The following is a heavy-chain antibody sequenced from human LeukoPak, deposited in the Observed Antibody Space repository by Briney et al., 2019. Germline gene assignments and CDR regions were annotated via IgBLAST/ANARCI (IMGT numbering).Heavy chain of an antibody. D-gene: IGHD6-19*01. CDR2: ISSNNIYI. CDR1: GFTFNTYS. Sequence: AGGSLRLSCVASGFTFNTYSMNWVRQAPGKGLEWVSSISSNNIYIYYADSVKGRFTISRDNAKNSLYLQMNSLRAEDTGVYYCARGVMSPRAVAGPGFDFWGQGTLVTVSS. J-gene: IGHJ4*02. V-gene: IGHV3-21*01. CDR3: ARGVMSPRAVAGPGFDF.